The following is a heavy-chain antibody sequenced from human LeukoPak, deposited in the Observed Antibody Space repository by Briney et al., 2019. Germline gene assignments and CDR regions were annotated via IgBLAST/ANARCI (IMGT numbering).Heavy chain of an antibody. Sequence: SVKVSCKASGGTFSSYAISWVRQAPGQGLEWMGGIIPIFGTANYAQKFQGRVTITADESTSAAYMELSSLRSEDTAVYYCARETIAAAGKFDYWGQGTLVTVSS. D-gene: IGHD6-13*01. V-gene: IGHV1-69*01. CDR1: GGTFSSYA. CDR3: ARETIAAAGKFDY. CDR2: IIPIFGTA. J-gene: IGHJ4*02.